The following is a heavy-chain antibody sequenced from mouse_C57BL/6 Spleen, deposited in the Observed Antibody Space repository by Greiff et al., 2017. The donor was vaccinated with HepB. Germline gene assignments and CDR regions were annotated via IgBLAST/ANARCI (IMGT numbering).Heavy chain of an antibody. J-gene: IGHJ1*03. D-gene: IGHD2-1*01. CDR3: ARDGGNLYGYFDV. CDR1: GYTFTSYW. V-gene: IGHV1-52*01. CDR2: IDPSDSET. Sequence: QVQLQQPGAELVRPGSSVKLSCKASGYTFTSYWMHWVKQRPIQGLEWIGNIDPSDSETHYNQKFKDKATLTVDKSSSTAYMQLSSLTSEDSAVYYCARDGGNLYGYFDVWGTGTTVTVSS.